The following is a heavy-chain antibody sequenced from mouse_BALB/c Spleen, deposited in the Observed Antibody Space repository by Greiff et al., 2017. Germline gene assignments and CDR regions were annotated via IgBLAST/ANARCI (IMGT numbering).Heavy chain of an antibody. Sequence: LKQPGSELVRPGASVKLSCKASGYTFTSYWMHWVKQRHGQGLEWIGNIYPGSGSTNYDEKFKSKGTLTVDTSSSTAYMHLSSLTSEDSAVYYCTRSGPVFDYWGQGTTLTVSS. V-gene: IGHV1S22*01. CDR3: TRSGPVFDY. CDR2: IYPGSGST. D-gene: IGHD3-2*02. CDR1: GYTFTSYW. J-gene: IGHJ2*01.